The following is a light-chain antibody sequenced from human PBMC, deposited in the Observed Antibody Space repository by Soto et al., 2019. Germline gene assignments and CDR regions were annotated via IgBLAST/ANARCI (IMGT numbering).Light chain of an antibody. CDR1: SSNIARHY. V-gene: IGLV1-47*01. CDR3: AAWDVSLGGPV. Sequence: QSVLTQPPSASGTPGQTVTISCSGSSSNIARHYVYWYQHLPGTAPTLFIYRDIQPPSGVPDRFSGSKSGTSASLAISGLGSEGEGDYYCAAWDVSLGGPVFGGGTQLAAL. CDR2: RDI. J-gene: IGLJ2*01.